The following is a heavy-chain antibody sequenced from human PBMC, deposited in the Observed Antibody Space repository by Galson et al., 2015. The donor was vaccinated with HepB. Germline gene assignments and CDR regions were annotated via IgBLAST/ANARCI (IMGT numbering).Heavy chain of an antibody. V-gene: IGHV3-15*01. CDR1: GFPFNNAW. J-gene: IGHJ5*02. Sequence: SLRLSCAASGFPFNNAWMTWVRQAPGKGLEWVGRIKSKTDGATVDYNAPVKGRFTISRDDSKNRLYLQMDRLKTEDTAVYYCTTDVYYRMYWSWLDPWGQGTLVTVSS. D-gene: IGHD2-8*02. CDR2: IKSKTDGATV. CDR3: TTDVYYRMYWSWLDP.